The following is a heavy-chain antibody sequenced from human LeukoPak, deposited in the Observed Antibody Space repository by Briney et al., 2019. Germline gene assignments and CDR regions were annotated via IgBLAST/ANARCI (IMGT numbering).Heavy chain of an antibody. CDR3: AKGRGTFGAIISDVFDE. J-gene: IGHJ3*01. CDR2: VSGSGGTT. CDR1: GLSFSSYV. Sequence: GGSLRLSCVASGLSFSSYVMSWVRQAPGKGLELVAVVSGSGGTTHHADSLKGRFTISRDNSKNTVFLQMTSLRDEDMAVYYCAKGRGTFGAIISDVFDEWGQGTMVIVSS. D-gene: IGHD3-3*01. V-gene: IGHV3-23*01.